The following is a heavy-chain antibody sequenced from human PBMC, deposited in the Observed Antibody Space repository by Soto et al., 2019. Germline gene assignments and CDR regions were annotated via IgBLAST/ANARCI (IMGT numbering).Heavy chain of an antibody. V-gene: IGHV1-69*01. J-gene: IGHJ6*02. Sequence: QVQLVQSGAEVKKPGSSVKVSCKTSGVSFNNNGIGWVRQAPGHGLEWMGGVSPPFRTSNYARKFQGRNSITADASTGTVNMELSSLTSEDTAQSYCARVLYYGSGSYSPYGMDVWGQGTTVTVSS. CDR1: GVSFNNNG. CDR3: ARVLYYGSGSYSPYGMDV. D-gene: IGHD3-10*01. CDR2: VSPPFRTS.